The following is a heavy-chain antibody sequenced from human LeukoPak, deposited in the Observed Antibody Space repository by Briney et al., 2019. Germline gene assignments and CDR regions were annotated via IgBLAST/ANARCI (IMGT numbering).Heavy chain of an antibody. D-gene: IGHD6-13*01. J-gene: IGHJ4*02. Sequence: GGSLRLSCAASGFTFSSYAMHWVRQAPGKGLEYASAISSNGGSTYYANSVKGRFTISRDNSKNTLYLQMGSLRAEDMAVYYCARDTTGGSWYFIYWGQGTLVTVSS. CDR3: ARDTTGGSWYFIY. CDR2: ISSNGGST. CDR1: GFTFSSYA. V-gene: IGHV3-64*01.